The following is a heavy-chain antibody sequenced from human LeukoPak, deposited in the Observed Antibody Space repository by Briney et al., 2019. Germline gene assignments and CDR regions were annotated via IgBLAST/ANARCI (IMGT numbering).Heavy chain of an antibody. CDR3: ATTTIGSSSSYYFDY. D-gene: IGHD6-6*01. J-gene: IGHJ4*02. CDR2: VYYSGSA. Sequence: PSETLSLTCTISDGSISTYYWRWIRQPPGKGLEWIGYVYYSGSADYNPSLRSRVTLSVDTSKNQFSLTLTSVTAADTAMYYCATTTIGSSSSYYFDYWGRGTLVTVSS. CDR1: DGSISTYY. V-gene: IGHV4-59*03.